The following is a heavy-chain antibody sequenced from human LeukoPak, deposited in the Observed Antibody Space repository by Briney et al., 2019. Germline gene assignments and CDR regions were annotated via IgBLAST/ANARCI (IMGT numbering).Heavy chain of an antibody. D-gene: IGHD3-16*02. J-gene: IGHJ4*02. V-gene: IGHV4-39*07. CDR2: IHYSGST. CDR1: GGSISSSSYY. Sequence: PSETLSLTCTVSGGSISSSSYYWGWIRQPPGKGLEWIGSIHYSGSTYYNPSLKSRVTISVDTSKNQFSLNLTAVTAADTAVYYCARDLRGLGDLSLTWGQGTLVTVSS. CDR3: ARDLRGLGDLSLT.